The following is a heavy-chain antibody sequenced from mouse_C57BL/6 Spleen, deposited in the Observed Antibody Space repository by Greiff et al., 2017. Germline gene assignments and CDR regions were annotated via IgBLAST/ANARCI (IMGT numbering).Heavy chain of an antibody. J-gene: IGHJ3*01. V-gene: IGHV3-6*01. D-gene: IGHD2-14*01. CDR1: GYSITSGYY. Sequence: EVKLMESGPGLVKPSQSLSLTCSVTGYSITSGYYWNWIRQFPGNKLEWMGYISYDGSNNYNPSLKNRISITRDTSKNQFFLKLNSVTTEDTATYCCARGYDGGAWFAYWGQGTLVTVSA. CDR2: ISYDGSN. CDR3: ARGYDGGAWFAY.